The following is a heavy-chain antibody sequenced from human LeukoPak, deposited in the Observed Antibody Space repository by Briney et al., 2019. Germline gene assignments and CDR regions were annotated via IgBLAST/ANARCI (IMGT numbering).Heavy chain of an antibody. Sequence: GGSLRLPCAASGFTFSSYWMSWVRQAPGKGLEWVANIKQDGSEKYYVDSVKGRFTISRDNAKNSLYLQMNSLRAEDTAVYYCAREYYDFWSGYPPDYYYYYMDVWGKGTTVTVSS. J-gene: IGHJ6*03. CDR1: GFTFSSYW. V-gene: IGHV3-7*01. CDR3: AREYYDFWSGYPPDYYYYYMDV. D-gene: IGHD3-3*01. CDR2: IKQDGSEK.